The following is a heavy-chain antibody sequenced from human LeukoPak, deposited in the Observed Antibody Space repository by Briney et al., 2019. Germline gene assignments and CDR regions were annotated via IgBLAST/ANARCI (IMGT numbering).Heavy chain of an antibody. J-gene: IGHJ4*02. Sequence: GGSLRLSCAASGFTFSSYWMHWVRQAPGKGLVWVSHINSDGSSTSYADSVKGRFTISRDNAKNTLYLQMNSLRAEDTAVYYCARAARFCSSTSCYITPFKYWGPGTLVTVSS. V-gene: IGHV3-74*01. D-gene: IGHD2-2*02. CDR1: GFTFSSYW. CDR2: INSDGSST. CDR3: ARAARFCSSTSCYITPFKY.